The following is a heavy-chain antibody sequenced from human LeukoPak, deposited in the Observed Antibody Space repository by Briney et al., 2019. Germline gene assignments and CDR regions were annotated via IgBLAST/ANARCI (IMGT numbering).Heavy chain of an antibody. D-gene: IGHD6-6*01. Sequence: GGSLRLSCAASEFIFISYNMNWVRQAPGKGLEWVSSISSSSTYIYYVDSVKGRFTISRDNAKNSLYLQMNSLRAEDTAVYYCERDGYSTSSFDFWGQGTLVTVSS. CDR1: EFIFISYN. CDR3: ERDGYSTSSFDF. CDR2: ISSSSTYI. V-gene: IGHV3-21*01. J-gene: IGHJ4*02.